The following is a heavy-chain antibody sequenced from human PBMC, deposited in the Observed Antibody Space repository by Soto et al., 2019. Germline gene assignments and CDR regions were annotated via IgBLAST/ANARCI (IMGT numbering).Heavy chain of an antibody. Sequence: QVQLVESGGGLVKPGGSLRLSCAASGFTFSDYYMSWIRQAPGKGLVWISYISSSSSYTNYADSVKGRFTISGDNAKIALYMQMNSRRAEVTAVYHCARGGGWFDPWGQGTLVTVSS. CDR1: GFTFSDYY. D-gene: IGHD3-16*01. J-gene: IGHJ5*02. CDR3: ARGGGWFDP. V-gene: IGHV3-11*06. CDR2: ISSSSSYT.